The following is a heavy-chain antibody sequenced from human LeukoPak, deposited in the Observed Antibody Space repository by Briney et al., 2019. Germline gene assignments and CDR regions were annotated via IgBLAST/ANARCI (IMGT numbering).Heavy chain of an antibody. D-gene: IGHD2-21*02. CDR2: ISSRSTTYT. CDR1: GFTLSDYY. Sequence: GGSLRLSCAASGFTLSDYYMAWVRQAPGKGLEWVSYISSRSTTYTTYADSVRGRFTISRDNARNSVYLQMNSVRAEDTAVYYCARHIVLVTAIDGFDIWGQGTMVTVFS. J-gene: IGHJ3*02. CDR3: ARHIVLVTAIDGFDI. V-gene: IGHV3-11*06.